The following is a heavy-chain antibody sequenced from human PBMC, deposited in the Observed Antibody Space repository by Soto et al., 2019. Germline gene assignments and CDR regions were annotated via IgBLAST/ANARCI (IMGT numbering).Heavy chain of an antibody. J-gene: IGHJ4*02. CDR2: ISYDGSNK. CDR3: AKDPRHDILTGWGHDY. V-gene: IGHV3-30*18. Sequence: QVQLVESGGGVVQPGRSLRLSCAASGFTFSSYGMHWVRQAPGKGLEWVAVISYDGSNKYYADSVKGRFTISRDNSKNTLYLHMNSLRAEDTAVYYCAKDPRHDILTGWGHDYWGQGTLVTVSS. D-gene: IGHD3-9*01. CDR1: GFTFSSYG.